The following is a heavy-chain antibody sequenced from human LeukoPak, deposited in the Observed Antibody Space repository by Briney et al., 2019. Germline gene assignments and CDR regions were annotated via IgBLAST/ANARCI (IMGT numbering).Heavy chain of an antibody. V-gene: IGHV1-46*01. CDR1: GYTFTSYY. CDR2: INPSGGST. CDR3: ARDINSNYVRGWFDP. D-gene: IGHD4-11*01. J-gene: IGHJ5*02. Sequence: ASVMVSCKASGYTFTSYYMHWVRQAPGQGLEWMGIINPSGGSTSYAQKFQGRVTMTRDTSTSTVYMELSSLRSEDTAVYYCARDINSNYVRGWFDPWGQGTLVTVSS.